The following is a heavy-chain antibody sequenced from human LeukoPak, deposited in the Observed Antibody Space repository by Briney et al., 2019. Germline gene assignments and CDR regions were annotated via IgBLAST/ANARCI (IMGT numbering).Heavy chain of an antibody. CDR2: IRYDGSNK. CDR1: GFTFSSYG. V-gene: IGHV3-30*02. D-gene: IGHD1-14*01. J-gene: IGHJ4*02. CDR3: ARDPGLNYDY. Sequence: GGSLRLSCAASGFTFSSYGMHWVRQAPGKGLEWVAFIRYDGSNKYYADSVKGRFTISRDNSKNTLYLQMNSLRAEDTAVCYCARDPGLNYDYWGQGTLVTVSS.